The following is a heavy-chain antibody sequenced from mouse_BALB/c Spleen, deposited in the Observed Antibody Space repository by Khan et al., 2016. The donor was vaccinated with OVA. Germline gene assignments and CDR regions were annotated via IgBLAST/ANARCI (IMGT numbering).Heavy chain of an antibody. CDR3: ARRTTEYAMDY. CDR2: INPRSGYT. CDR1: GYTFTSHT. Sequence: VQLQQSGAELARPGASVKMSCKASGYTFTSHTMHWVKQRPGQGLEWIGYINPRSGYTNYNQKFNDKATLTADKSSNTAYMQLSSLTSEDSAVYYCARRTTEYAMDYWGQGTSVTVSS. J-gene: IGHJ4*01. D-gene: IGHD2-14*01. V-gene: IGHV1-4*01.